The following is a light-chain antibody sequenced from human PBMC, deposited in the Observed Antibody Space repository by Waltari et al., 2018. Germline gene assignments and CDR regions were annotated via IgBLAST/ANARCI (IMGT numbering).Light chain of an antibody. J-gene: IGKJ1*01. V-gene: IGKV1-12*01. CDR3: QQSNSFPQT. Sequence: DIQMTQFPSSVSASVGDRVTFTGRASQGISHWIAWYQQKPGKPPKLLIYAASSLQSGVPSRFSGSGSGTDFTLTINSLQPEDFATYYCQQSNSFPQTFGQGTKVEIK. CDR1: QGISHW. CDR2: AAS.